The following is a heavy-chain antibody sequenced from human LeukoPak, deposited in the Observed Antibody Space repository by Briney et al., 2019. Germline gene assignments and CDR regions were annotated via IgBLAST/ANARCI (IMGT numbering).Heavy chain of an antibody. D-gene: IGHD4-23*01. J-gene: IGHJ4*02. V-gene: IGHV3-9*01. CDR3: AKEPGGNDGY. CDR2: ISWNSGSI. Sequence: PGGSLRLSCAASGFTFDDYAMHWVRQAPGKGLEWASGISWNSGSIGYADSVKGRFTISRDNAKNSLYLQMNSLRAEDTALYYCAKEPGGNDGYWGQGTLVTVSS. CDR1: GFTFDDYA.